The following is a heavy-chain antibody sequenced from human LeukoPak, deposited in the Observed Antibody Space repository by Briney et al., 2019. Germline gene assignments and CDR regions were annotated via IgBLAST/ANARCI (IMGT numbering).Heavy chain of an antibody. V-gene: IGHV4-34*01. J-gene: IGHJ6*03. CDR3: ARGRQEVSMIVVVMTAVSYYLDV. D-gene: IGHD3-22*01. CDR1: GGSFSGYY. CDR2: INPSGRI. Sequence: SETLSLTCAVYGGSFSGYYWTWIRQAPGKGPEWIGEINPSGRIAYNPSLKSRLTISVDASKHQFSLNLRSLTAADTAVYYCARGRQEVSMIVVVMTAVSYYLDVWGKGTTVTVS.